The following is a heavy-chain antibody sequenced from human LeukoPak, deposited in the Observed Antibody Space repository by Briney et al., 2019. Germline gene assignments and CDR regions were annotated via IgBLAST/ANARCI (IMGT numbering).Heavy chain of an antibody. Sequence: SVKVSCKASGFTFTSSAMQWVRQARGQRLEWIGWIVVGSGNTNYAQKFQERVTITRDMSTSTAYMELSSLRSEDTAVYYCAAARSARYCSSTSCPSPHLDYWGQGTLVTVSS. D-gene: IGHD2-2*01. CDR3: AAARSARYCSSTSCPSPHLDY. J-gene: IGHJ4*02. CDR2: IVVGSGNT. CDR1: GFTFTSSA. V-gene: IGHV1-58*02.